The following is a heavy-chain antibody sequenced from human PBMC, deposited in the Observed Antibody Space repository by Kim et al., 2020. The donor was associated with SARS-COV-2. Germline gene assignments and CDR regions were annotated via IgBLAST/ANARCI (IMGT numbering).Heavy chain of an antibody. CDR3: ALSASYSSGWYSFDY. J-gene: IGHJ4*02. CDR1: GYTFTSYG. CDR2: ISAYNGNT. D-gene: IGHD6-19*01. V-gene: IGHV1-18*01. Sequence: ASVKVSCKASGYTFTSYGISWVRQAPGQGLEWMGWISAYNGNTNYAQKLQGRVTMTTDTSTSTAYMELRSLRSDDTAVYYCALSASYSSGWYSFDYWGQGTLDTVSS.